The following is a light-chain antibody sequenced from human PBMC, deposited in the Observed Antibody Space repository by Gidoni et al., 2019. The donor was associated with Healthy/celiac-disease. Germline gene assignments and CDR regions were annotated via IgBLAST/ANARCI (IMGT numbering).Light chain of an antibody. Sequence: SGSPGQSITISCTGTSSDVGSYNLVSWYQQHPGKAPKLMIYEVSKRPSGVSNRFSGSKSGNTASLTISGLQAEDEADYCCCSYAGSSTLFGGGTKLTVL. CDR3: CSYAGSSTL. CDR1: SSDVGSYNL. CDR2: EVS. V-gene: IGLV2-23*02. J-gene: IGLJ2*01.